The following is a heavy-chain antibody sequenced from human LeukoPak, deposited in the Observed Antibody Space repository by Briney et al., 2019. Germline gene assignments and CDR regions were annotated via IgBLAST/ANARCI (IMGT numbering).Heavy chain of an antibody. CDR2: IYHSGTT. CDR1: GGSISSGGFS. V-gene: IGHV4-30-2*01. J-gene: IGHJ4*02. D-gene: IGHD3-10*01. CDR3: ATLGTFHYGSGFDY. Sequence: PSETLSLTCAVSGGSISSGGFSWSWIRQPPGKGLEWIGCIYHSGTTYYNPSLKSRVAISVDTSKKQFSLKLSSVTAADTAVYYCATLGTFHYGSGFDYWGQGTLVTVSS.